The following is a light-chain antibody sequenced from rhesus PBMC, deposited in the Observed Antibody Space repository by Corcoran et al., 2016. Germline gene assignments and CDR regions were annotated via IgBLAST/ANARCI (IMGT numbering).Light chain of an antibody. CDR2: YND. V-gene: IGLV1-60*01. CDR1: SSNIGSNS. CDR3: AAWDNNLRGYI. Sequence: QSVLTQPPSTSEAARKSVAISCSGSSSNIGSNSVSWYQQLPETAPKRLIFYNDRRASGVSDRFSGSKSGTSASLAISGLQTEDEANYSCAAWDNNLRGYIFGTGTRLTVL. J-gene: IGLJ1*01.